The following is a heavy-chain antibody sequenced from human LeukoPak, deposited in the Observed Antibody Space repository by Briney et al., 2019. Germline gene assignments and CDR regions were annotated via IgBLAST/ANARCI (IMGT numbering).Heavy chain of an antibody. Sequence: SETLSPTCTVSGGSISSYYWSWIRQPPGKGLEWIGYIYYSGSTNYNPSLKSRVTTSVDTSKNQFSLKLSSVTAADTAVYYCARAGGSGSYFMYYFDYWGQGTLVTVSS. J-gene: IGHJ4*02. D-gene: IGHD3-10*01. CDR1: GGSISSYY. CDR3: ARAGGSGSYFMYYFDY. V-gene: IGHV4-59*01. CDR2: IYYSGST.